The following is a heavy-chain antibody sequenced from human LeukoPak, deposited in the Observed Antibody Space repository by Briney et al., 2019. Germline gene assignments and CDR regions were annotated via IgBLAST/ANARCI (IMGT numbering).Heavy chain of an antibody. D-gene: IGHD2-2*01. CDR2: IYYSGST. V-gene: IGHV4-30-4*01. CDR3: DRGYIVVVPAATADDAFDI. CDR1: GGSISSGDYY. Sequence: SETLSLTCTVSGGSISSGDYYWSWIRQPPGKGLEWIGYIYYSGSTYYNPSLKSRVTISVDTSKNQFSLKLSAVTAADTAVYYCDRGYIVVVPAATADDAFDIWGQGTMVTVSS. J-gene: IGHJ3*02.